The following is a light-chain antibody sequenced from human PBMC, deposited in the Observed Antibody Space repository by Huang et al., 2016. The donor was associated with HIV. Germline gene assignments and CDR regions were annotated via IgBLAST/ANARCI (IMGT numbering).Light chain of an antibody. V-gene: IGKV3-15*01. J-gene: IGKJ1*01. Sequence: IVMTQSPATLSVSPGDRATLACRASQGVGGNLAWYQQKPGQAPRLLSHSVSSRATGIPARFGGSGSRTDFTLTISSLQSEDFAIYYCHQYSSWPPTFGQGTKV. CDR2: SVS. CDR1: QGVGGN. CDR3: HQYSSWPPT.